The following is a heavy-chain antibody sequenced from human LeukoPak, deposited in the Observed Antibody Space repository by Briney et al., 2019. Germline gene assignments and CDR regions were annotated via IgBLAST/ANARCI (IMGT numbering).Heavy chain of an antibody. V-gene: IGHV3-30*04. J-gene: IGHJ4*02. Sequence: GGSLRLSCAASGFTFSSYAMHWVRQAPGKGLEWVALMSYDGSNEYYGDPVKGRFTISRDNSKNTLYLQMNSLRAEDTAVYYCARDRDTMVRGHRGYFDYWGQGTLVTVSS. CDR3: ARDRDTMVRGHRGYFDY. D-gene: IGHD3-10*01. CDR1: GFTFSSYA. CDR2: MSYDGSNE.